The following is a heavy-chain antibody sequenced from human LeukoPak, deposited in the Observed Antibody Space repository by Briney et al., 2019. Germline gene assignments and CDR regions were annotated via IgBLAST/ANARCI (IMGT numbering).Heavy chain of an antibody. CDR1: GGTFSSYV. Sequence: VASVKVSCKASGGTFSSYVINLVRQAPGQGLEWMGGIIPIFSTADYAQKFQGRVTITADESTSTAYMELSSLRSEDTAVYYCARASKYDYWGQGTLVTVSS. V-gene: IGHV1-69*13. CDR3: ARASKYDY. CDR2: IIPIFSTA. J-gene: IGHJ4*02.